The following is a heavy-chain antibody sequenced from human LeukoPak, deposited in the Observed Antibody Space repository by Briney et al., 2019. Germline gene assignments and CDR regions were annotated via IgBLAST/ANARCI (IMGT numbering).Heavy chain of an antibody. CDR2: FDPEDGET. D-gene: IGHD2-15*01. CDR1: GYTLTELS. V-gene: IGHV1-24*01. J-gene: IGHJ4*02. CDR3: ATDLADCSGGSCYSSYFDY. Sequence: GASVKVSCKVSGYTLTELSMHWVRQAPGKGLEWMGGFDPEDGETIYAQKFQGRVTMTGDTSTDTAYMELSSLRSEDTAVYYCATDLADCSGGSCYSSYFDYWGQGTLVTVSS.